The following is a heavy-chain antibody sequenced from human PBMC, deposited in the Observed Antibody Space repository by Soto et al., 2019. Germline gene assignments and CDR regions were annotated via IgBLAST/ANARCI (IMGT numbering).Heavy chain of an antibody. V-gene: IGHV1-3*01. CDR2: INAGNGNT. CDR3: ARGSGYYYWDDY. J-gene: IGHJ4*02. Sequence: ASVKVSCKASGDTLTSYARQWVRQAPGQRLEWMGWINAGNGNTKYSQKFQGRVTITRDTSASTAYMELSSLRSEDTAVYYCARGSGYYYWDDYWGQGTLVTVSS. CDR1: GDTLTSYA. D-gene: IGHD3-22*01.